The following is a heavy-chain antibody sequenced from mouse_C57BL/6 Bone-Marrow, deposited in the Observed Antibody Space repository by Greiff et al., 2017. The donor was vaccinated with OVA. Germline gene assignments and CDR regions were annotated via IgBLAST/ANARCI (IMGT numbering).Heavy chain of an antibody. D-gene: IGHD1-1*01. CDR3: AREPVTTVVAWYWYFDV. V-gene: IGHV1-69*01. CDR2: IDPSDSYT. CDR1: GYTFTSYW. Sequence: VQLQQPGAELVMPGASVKLSCKASGYTFTSYWMHWVKQRPGHGLEWIGEIDPSDSYTNYNQKFKGKSTLTVDKSSSTAYMQLSSLTSEDSAVYYCAREPVTTVVAWYWYFDVWGTGTTVTVSS. J-gene: IGHJ1*03.